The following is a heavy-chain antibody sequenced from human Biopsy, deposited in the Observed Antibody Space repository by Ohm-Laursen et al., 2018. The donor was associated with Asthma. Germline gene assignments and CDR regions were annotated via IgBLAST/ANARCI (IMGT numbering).Heavy chain of an antibody. D-gene: IGHD1-26*01. J-gene: IGHJ4*02. CDR2: ISYDGSNK. CDR3: ARDAWELQKPYAYYFDY. CDR1: GFTFSSYA. V-gene: IGHV3-30-3*01. Sequence: SLRLSCTASGFTFSSYAMHWVRQAPGKGLEWVAVISYDGSNKYYTDSVKGRFTISRDNSKNTLYLQMNSLRAEDTAVYYCARDAWELQKPYAYYFDYWGQGTLVTVSS.